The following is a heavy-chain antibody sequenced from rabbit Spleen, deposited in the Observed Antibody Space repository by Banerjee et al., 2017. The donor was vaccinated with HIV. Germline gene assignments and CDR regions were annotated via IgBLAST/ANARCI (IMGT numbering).Heavy chain of an antibody. D-gene: IGHD3-1*01. CDR1: GFSFSSSYY. CDR3: ARGHVDDNWGSKL. V-gene: IGHV1S45*01. Sequence: QEQLVESGGGLVQPEGSLTLTCTASGFSFSSSYYMCWVRQAPGKGLEWIACIYTTNSQHTYYASWAKGRFSISKSSSTTVTLQMTSLTAADTATYFCARGHVDDNWGSKLWGPGTLVTVS. J-gene: IGHJ4*01. CDR2: IYTTNSQHT.